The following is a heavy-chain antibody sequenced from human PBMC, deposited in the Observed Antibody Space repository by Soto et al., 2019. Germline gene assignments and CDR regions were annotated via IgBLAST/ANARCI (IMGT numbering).Heavy chain of an antibody. CDR3: AKDFVGEWELPRSVRCDY. V-gene: IGHV3-30*18. CDR2: ISYDGSNK. J-gene: IGHJ4*02. CDR1: GFTFSSYG. D-gene: IGHD1-26*01. Sequence: QVQLVESGGGVVQPGRSLRLSCAASGFTFSSYGMHWVRQAPGKGLEWVAVISYDGSNKYYADSVKGRFTISRDNSKNTLYLQMNNLRAEETAVYYFAKDFVGEWELPRSVRCDYWGQGTLVTVSS.